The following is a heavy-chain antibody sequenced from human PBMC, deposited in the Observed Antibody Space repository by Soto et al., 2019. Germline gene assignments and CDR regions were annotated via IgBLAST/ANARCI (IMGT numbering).Heavy chain of an antibody. D-gene: IGHD6-6*01. V-gene: IGHV4-34*01. CDR1: GGSFSGYY. J-gene: IGHJ5*02. CDR3: ARGYQNRIAARPNWFDP. Sequence: SETLSLTCAGYGGSFSGYYWSWIRQPPGKGLEWIGEINHSGSTNYNPSLKSRVTISVDTSKNQFSLKLSSVTAADTAVYYCARGYQNRIAARPNWFDPWGQGTLVTVSS. CDR2: INHSGST.